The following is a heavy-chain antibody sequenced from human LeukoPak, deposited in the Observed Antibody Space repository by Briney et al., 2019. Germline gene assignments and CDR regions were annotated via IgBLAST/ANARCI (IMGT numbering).Heavy chain of an antibody. CDR1: GGSISSGSYY. J-gene: IGHJ6*03. D-gene: IGHD3-9*01. Sequence: SETLSLTCTVSGGSISSGSYYWSWIRQPAGKGLEWIGRIYTSGSTNYNPSLKSRVTISVDASKNQFSLKLSSVTAADTAVYYCAREGSGYYYYYYYYMDVWGKGTTVTVSS. V-gene: IGHV4-61*02. CDR2: IYTSGST. CDR3: AREGSGYYYYYYYYMDV.